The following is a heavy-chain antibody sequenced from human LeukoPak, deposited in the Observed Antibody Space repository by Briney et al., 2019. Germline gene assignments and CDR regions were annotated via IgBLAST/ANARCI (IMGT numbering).Heavy chain of an antibody. D-gene: IGHD2/OR15-2a*01. CDR2: IYYSGST. CDR3: ARAPTKAPLYYFDY. Sequence: SETLSLTCTVPGGSISSGGYYWSWIRQHPGKGLEWLGYIYYSGSTYYNPSLKSRVTISVDTSKNQFSLKLSSVTAADTAVYYCARAPTKAPLYYFDYWGQGTLVTVSS. J-gene: IGHJ4*02. V-gene: IGHV4-31*03. CDR1: GGSISSGGYY.